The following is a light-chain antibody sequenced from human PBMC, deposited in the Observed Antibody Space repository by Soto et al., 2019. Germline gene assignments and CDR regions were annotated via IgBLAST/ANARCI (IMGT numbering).Light chain of an antibody. CDR1: QSVTSAY. Sequence: EIVLTQSPGTLSLSPGERATLSCRASQSVTSAYLDWYQQKPGQAPRLLIYGASGRATGIPGRFSGSGSETDFTLTISRLEPEDFAVYCCQKYLSSPRTFGGGTKGEIK. V-gene: IGKV3-20*01. CDR3: QKYLSSPRT. CDR2: GAS. J-gene: IGKJ4*01.